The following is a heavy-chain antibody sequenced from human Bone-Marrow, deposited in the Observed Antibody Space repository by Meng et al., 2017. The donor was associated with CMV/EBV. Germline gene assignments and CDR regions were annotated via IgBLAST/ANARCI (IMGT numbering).Heavy chain of an antibody. CDR3: ARDSTGALFGVVIMVY. J-gene: IGHJ4*02. Sequence: GESLKISCAASGFTFSSYSMNWVRQAPGKGLEWVSSISSSSSYIYYADSVKGRFTISRDNAKSSLYLQMNSLRAEDTAVYYCARDSTGALFGVVIMVYWGQGTLVTVSS. D-gene: IGHD3-3*01. CDR2: ISSSSSYI. V-gene: IGHV3-21*01. CDR1: GFTFSSYS.